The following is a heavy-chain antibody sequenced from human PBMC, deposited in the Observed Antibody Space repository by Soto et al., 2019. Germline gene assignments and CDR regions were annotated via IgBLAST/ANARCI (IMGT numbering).Heavy chain of an antibody. V-gene: IGHV1-2*02. CDR2: INPKTGGA. CDR1: GYSFTDYY. Sequence: QVQLVQSGAEVKNLGASVKVSCKASGYSFTDYYLHWLRRAPGQGLEWLGWINPKTGGATYAQKFQGRVTMTRDASISTVYMEMSGLRSYDTAVYLCARVPCPTSVFSPLNWFDPWGEGTLVTVYS. D-gene: IGHD1-26*01. CDR3: ARVPCPTSVFSPLNWFDP. J-gene: IGHJ5*02.